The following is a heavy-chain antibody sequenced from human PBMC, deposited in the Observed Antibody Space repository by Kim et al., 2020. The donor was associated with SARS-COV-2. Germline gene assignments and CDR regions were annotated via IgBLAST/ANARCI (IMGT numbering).Heavy chain of an antibody. V-gene: IGHV3-48*03. CDR3: ARDGRGNGDNAYYH. CDR1: GFAFSNYY. Sequence: GGSLRLSCTASGFAFSNYYIHWIRQAPGKGLEWVSYICWSGSSDVYTDSVKGRFTVSRDISKKTLYLQMNNLRAEDTAIYYCARDGRGNGDNAYYH. J-gene: IGHJ6*01. CDR2: ICWSGSSD.